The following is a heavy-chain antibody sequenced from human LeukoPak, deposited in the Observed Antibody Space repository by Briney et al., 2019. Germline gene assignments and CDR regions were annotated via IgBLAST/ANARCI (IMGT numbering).Heavy chain of an antibody. V-gene: IGHV1-18*01. D-gene: IGHD2-2*01. CDR1: GYTFTSYG. CDR3: ARERPEPAATDNWFDP. Sequence: ASVKVSCKASGYTFTSYGISWVRQAPGQGLEWMGWISAYNGNTNYAQKLQGRVTITTDESTSTAYMELSSLRSEDTAVYYCARERPEPAATDNWFDPWGQGTLVTVSS. CDR2: ISAYNGNT. J-gene: IGHJ5*02.